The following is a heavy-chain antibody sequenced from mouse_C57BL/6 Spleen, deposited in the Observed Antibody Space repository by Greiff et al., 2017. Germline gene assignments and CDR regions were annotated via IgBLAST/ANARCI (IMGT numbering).Heavy chain of an antibody. D-gene: IGHD2-3*01. J-gene: IGHJ3*01. V-gene: IGHV1-80*01. CDR2: IYPGDGDT. CDR1: GYAFSSYC. CDR3: ARDGGFAY. Sequence: QVQLQQSGAELVKPGASVKISCKASGYAFSSYCMNWVKQRPGQGLEWIGQIYPGDGDTNYNGKFKGKATLTADKSSSTAYMQLSSLTSEDSAVYFCARDGGFAYWGQGTLVTVSA.